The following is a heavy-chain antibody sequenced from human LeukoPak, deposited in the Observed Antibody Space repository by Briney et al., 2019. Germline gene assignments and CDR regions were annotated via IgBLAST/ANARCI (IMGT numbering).Heavy chain of an antibody. CDR3: ARARYSYTGIIDY. V-gene: IGHV3-74*01. D-gene: IGHD5-18*01. Sequence: GGSLRLSCAASGFTFTDYWMHWVRQAPGKGLVWVSRINTDGTSTKYAESVKGRITISRDNARNTVYLQLNSLRAEDTAVHYCARARYSYTGIIDYWGQGTLVTVSS. CDR1: GFTFTDYW. J-gene: IGHJ4*02. CDR2: INTDGTST.